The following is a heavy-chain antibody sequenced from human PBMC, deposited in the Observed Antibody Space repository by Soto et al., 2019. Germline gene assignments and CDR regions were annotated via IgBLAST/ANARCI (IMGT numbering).Heavy chain of an antibody. D-gene: IGHD2-15*01. Sequence: QLQLQESGSGLVKPSQTLSLTCAVSGGSISSDTYSWSWIRQPPGKGLEWVGYIHHSGNTYFNPSLKSRVTISVDRSKNQLSLKSTSVTAADTAVYYCARTMLLGWFDPWGQGTLVTVSS. CDR2: IHHSGNT. V-gene: IGHV4-30-2*01. J-gene: IGHJ5*02. CDR1: GGSISSDTYS. CDR3: ARTMLLGWFDP.